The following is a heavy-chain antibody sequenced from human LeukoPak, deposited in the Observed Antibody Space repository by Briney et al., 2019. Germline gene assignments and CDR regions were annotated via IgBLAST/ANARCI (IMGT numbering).Heavy chain of an antibody. V-gene: IGHV1-2*01. CDR1: GYTFTGYS. CDR3: TTSPSTGRFDY. J-gene: IGHJ4*02. CDR2: INPNSGDT. D-gene: IGHD2-2*01. Sequence: GASLKVSSKASGYTFTGYSIHWVRQAPGQCLELIEWINPNSGDTSYAQKFQCGVSSTRNTAIITSDGEPSRGTCDNAALGYGTTSPSTGRFDYWGQGTLVTVSS.